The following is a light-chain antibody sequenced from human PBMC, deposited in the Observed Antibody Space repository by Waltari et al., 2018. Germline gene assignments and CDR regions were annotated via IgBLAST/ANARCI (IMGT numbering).Light chain of an antibody. CDR3: QQSHNTPWT. V-gene: IGKV1-39*01. J-gene: IGKJ1*01. Sequence: DIQMTQSPSSLSASVGDRVTMTCRASQNIGIYLNWYQQKPGKAPKLLIYAASSLQSGVPSRFSGSGSGTDFTLIISSLQPGDFATYYCQQSHNTPWTFGQGTKVEIK. CDR2: AAS. CDR1: QNIGIY.